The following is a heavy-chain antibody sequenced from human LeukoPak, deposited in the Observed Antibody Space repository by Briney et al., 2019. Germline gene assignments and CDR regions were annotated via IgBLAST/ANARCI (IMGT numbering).Heavy chain of an antibody. CDR1: GFTFSSYS. J-gene: IGHJ5*02. Sequence: GGSLRLSCAASGFTFSSYSMNWVRQAPGKGLEWVSYISSSSSTIYYADSVKGRFTISRDNAKNSLYLQMNSLRAEDTAVYYCARDRYDILTGYSPGRWFDPWGQGTLVTVSS. CDR2: ISSSSSTI. D-gene: IGHD3-9*01. V-gene: IGHV3-48*01. CDR3: ARDRYDILTGYSPGRWFDP.